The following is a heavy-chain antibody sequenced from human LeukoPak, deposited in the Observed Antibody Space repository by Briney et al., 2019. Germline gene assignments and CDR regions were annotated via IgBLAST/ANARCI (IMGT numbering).Heavy chain of an antibody. CDR1: GYTFTSYA. V-gene: IGHV1-3*01. J-gene: IGHJ5*02. D-gene: IGHD6-25*01. CDR2: INAGNGNT. Sequence: ASVKVSCKASGYTFTSYAMNWVRQAPGQRLEWMGWINAGNGNTKYSQKFQGRVTITRDTSASTAYMELSSLRSEDTAVYYCARGPAAAVDWFDPWGQGTLVTVSS. CDR3: ARGPAAAVDWFDP.